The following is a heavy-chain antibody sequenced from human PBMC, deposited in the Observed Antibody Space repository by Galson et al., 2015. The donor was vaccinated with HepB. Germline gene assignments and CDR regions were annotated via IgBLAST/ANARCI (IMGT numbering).Heavy chain of an antibody. Sequence: SVKVSCKAPGYTFTSYAMHWVRQAPGQRLEWMGWINAGNGNTKYSQKFQGRVTITRDTSASTAYMELSSLRSEDTAVYYCARAPKIYSSSWYGGNWFDPWGQGTLVTVSS. D-gene: IGHD6-13*01. CDR3: ARAPKIYSSSWYGGNWFDP. V-gene: IGHV1-3*01. CDR1: GYTFTSYA. CDR2: INAGNGNT. J-gene: IGHJ5*02.